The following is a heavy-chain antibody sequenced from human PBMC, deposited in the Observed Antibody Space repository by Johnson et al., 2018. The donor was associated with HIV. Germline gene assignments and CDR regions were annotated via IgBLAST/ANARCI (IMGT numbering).Heavy chain of an antibody. CDR2: IRFDGSNK. V-gene: IGHV3-30*02. Sequence: VQLVESGGGVVQPGGSLRLSCAASGFIFNSYAMHCVRQAPGKGLEWVAFIRFDGSNKYFADSVKGRFTISRDNAKNTLYLQMNSLRAEDTAVYYWVRGGSIWGKGTMVTVSS. CDR1: GFIFNSYA. J-gene: IGHJ3*02. D-gene: IGHD3-16*01. CDR3: VRGGSI.